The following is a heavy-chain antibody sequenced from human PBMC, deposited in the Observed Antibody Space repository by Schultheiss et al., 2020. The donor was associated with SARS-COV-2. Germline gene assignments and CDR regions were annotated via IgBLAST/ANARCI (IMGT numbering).Heavy chain of an antibody. CDR1: GFTLTNSRMG. CDR2: IFSNNER. CDR3: ARLNIGYSDAYPWYYFDY. V-gene: IGHV2-26*01. Sequence: SGPTLVQPTATLTLTCNVSGFTLTNSRMGVPWISQPPGKALKLLAHIFSNNERSFNKSLKTRLTISKDTSKSHVVLTMTNMDPVDTATYYCARLNIGYSDAYPWYYFDYWGQGALVTVSS. D-gene: IGHD5-18*01. J-gene: IGHJ4*02.